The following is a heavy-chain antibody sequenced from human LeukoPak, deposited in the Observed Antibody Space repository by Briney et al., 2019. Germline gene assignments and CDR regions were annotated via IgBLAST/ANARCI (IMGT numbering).Heavy chain of an antibody. V-gene: IGHV3-23*01. Sequence: GGSLRLSCAASGFIFSSYAMSWVRQAPGKGLEWVSAISGSGGSTYNADSVKGRFTISRDNSKNTLYLQMNSLRAEDTAVYYCAKAGSGWYYFDYWGQGTLVTVSS. CDR2: ISGSGGST. D-gene: IGHD6-19*01. J-gene: IGHJ4*02. CDR3: AKAGSGWYYFDY. CDR1: GFIFSSYA.